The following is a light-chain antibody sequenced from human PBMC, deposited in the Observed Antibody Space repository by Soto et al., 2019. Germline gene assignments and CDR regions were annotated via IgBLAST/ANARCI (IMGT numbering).Light chain of an antibody. J-gene: IGKJ5*01. CDR2: DTS. V-gene: IGKV3-15*01. Sequence: ETVMTQSPVTLSVSLCEIATLSCSASQSVGIHLAWYQQKPGQAPRLLIYDTSTRATGIPARFSGSGSGTEFTLTISSLQSEDFAVYYCQQYSNWPITFGQGTRLEIK. CDR3: QQYSNWPIT. CDR1: QSVGIH.